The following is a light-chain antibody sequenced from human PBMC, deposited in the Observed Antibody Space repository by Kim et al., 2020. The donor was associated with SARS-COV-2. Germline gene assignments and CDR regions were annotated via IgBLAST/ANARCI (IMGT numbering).Light chain of an antibody. J-gene: IGLJ1*01. CDR2: DVS. CDR1: SSDVGGYNY. CDR3: SSYTSSSTYV. Sequence: GHAITMSCTGSSSDVGGYNYVSWYQQHPGKAPKLMISDVSERPSGVSNRFSGSKSDSTASLTISGLQFEDEADYYCSSYTSSSTYVFGTGTKVTVL. V-gene: IGLV2-14*03.